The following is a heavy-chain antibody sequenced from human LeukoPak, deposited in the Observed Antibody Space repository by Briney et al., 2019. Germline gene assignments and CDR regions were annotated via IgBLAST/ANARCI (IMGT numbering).Heavy chain of an antibody. CDR2: IYYSGST. Sequence: SETLSLTCTVSGGSISSSSYYWGWIRQPPGKGLERIGSIYYSGSTYYNPSLKSRVTISVDTSKNQFSLKLSSVTAADTAVYYCARLGPINYYDSSGYSERYFDYWGQGTLVTVSS. J-gene: IGHJ4*02. D-gene: IGHD3-22*01. CDR1: GGSISSSSYY. V-gene: IGHV4-39*01. CDR3: ARLGPINYYDSSGYSERYFDY.